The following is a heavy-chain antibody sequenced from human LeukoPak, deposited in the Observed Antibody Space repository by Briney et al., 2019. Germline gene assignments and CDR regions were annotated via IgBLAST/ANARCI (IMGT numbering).Heavy chain of an antibody. CDR3: ARGFYGSGSYSPPYYYMDV. V-gene: IGHV4-4*07. CDR1: GGSLSSFY. J-gene: IGHJ6*03. CDR2: IYTSGST. D-gene: IGHD3-10*01. Sequence: SETLSLTCTVSGGSLSSFYWSWIRQPAGKGLEWIGRIYTSGSTNYNPSLKSRVTISVDTSKNQCSLKLSSVTAADTAVYYCARGFYGSGSYSPPYYYMDVWGKGTTVTISS.